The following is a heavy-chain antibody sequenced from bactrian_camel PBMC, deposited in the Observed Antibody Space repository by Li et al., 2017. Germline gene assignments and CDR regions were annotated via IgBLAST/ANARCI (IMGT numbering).Heavy chain of an antibody. J-gene: IGHJ4*01. Sequence: VQLVESGGGLVQPGGSLRLSCVASQFTFSSYDMAWVRQAPGKGLEWVSSIKADASSTYFADSVKGRFTVSRDNANNTVNLMMNSLKPEDTAMYYCAANFGPYCSGPYLARRANFLGQGTQVTVS. V-gene: IGHV3S40*01. D-gene: IGHD2*01. CDR2: IKADASST. CDR1: QFTFSSYD.